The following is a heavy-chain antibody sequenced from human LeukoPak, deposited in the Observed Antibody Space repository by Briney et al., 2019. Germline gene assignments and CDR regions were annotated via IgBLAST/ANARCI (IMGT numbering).Heavy chain of an antibody. D-gene: IGHD5-12*01. CDR2: ISAYNGNT. CDR1: GGTFSSYA. Sequence: ASVKVSCKASGGTFSSYAISWVRQAPGQGLEWMGWISAYNGNTNYAQKLQGRVTMTTDTSTSTAYMELRSLRSDDTAVYYCARDEGDGGYDFFDYWGQGTLVTVSS. J-gene: IGHJ4*02. CDR3: ARDEGDGGYDFFDY. V-gene: IGHV1-18*01.